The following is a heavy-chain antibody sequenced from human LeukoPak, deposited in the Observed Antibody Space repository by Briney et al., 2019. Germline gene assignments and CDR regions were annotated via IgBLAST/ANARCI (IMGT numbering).Heavy chain of an antibody. CDR1: GGSISSYN. D-gene: IGHD3-22*01. V-gene: IGHV4-59*08. J-gene: IGHJ2*01. CDR3: ARQQYYYDSSGYYYGWYFDL. CDR2: IYYSGST. Sequence: PSETLSPTCTVSGGSISSYNWSWIRQPPGKGLEWIGYIYYSGSTNYNPSLKSRVTISVDTSKNQFSLKLSSVTAADTAVYYCARQQYYYDSSGYYYGWYFDLWGRGTLVTVS.